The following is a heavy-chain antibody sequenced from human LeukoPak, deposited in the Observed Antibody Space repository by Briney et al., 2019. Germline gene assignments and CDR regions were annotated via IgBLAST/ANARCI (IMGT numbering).Heavy chain of an antibody. V-gene: IGHV3-23*01. D-gene: IGHD3-16*01. CDR2: ISGGGGSS. CDR3: SNLHAPYWGNLDY. J-gene: IGHJ4*02. Sequence: PGGSLRLSCAASGFTFSTYAMSWVRQAPGKGLEWVSAISGGGGSSYYADSVKGRFTISRANSKCTLYLQMNSLRAEDTAVYYCSNLHAPYWGNLDYRGEETLVTVSS. CDR1: GFTFSTYA.